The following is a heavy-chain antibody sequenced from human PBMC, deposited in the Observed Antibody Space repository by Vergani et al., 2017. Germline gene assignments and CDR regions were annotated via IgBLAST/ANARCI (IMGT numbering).Heavy chain of an antibody. CDR2: IIPILGIA. J-gene: IGHJ5*02. Sequence: QVQLVQSGAEVKKPGSSVKVSCKASGGTFSSYTISWVRQAPGQGLEWMGRIIPILGIANYAQKFQGRVTITADKSTSTAYMELSSLRSEDTAVYYCARDGLVPAARLDNWFDPWGQGTLVTVSS. D-gene: IGHD2-2*01. CDR3: ARDGLVPAARLDNWFDP. V-gene: IGHV1-69*08. CDR1: GGTFSSYT.